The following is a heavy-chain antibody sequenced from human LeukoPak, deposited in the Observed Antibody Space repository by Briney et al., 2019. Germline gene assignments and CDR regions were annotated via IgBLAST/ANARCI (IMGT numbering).Heavy chain of an antibody. CDR3: ARDQITIFGVVIPFDY. V-gene: IGHV3-30*06. CDR2: ISYDGSNK. J-gene: IGHJ4*02. CDR1: GFNFSNYG. Sequence: PGGSLRLSCSASGFNFSNYGMHWVRQAPGKGLEWVAVISYDGSNKYYADSVKGRFTISRDNSKNTLYLQMNSLRAEDTAVYYCARDQITIFGVVIPFDYWGQGTLVTVSS. D-gene: IGHD3-3*01.